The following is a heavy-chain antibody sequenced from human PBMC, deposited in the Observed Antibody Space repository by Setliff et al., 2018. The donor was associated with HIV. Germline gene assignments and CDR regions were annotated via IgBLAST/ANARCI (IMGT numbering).Heavy chain of an antibody. CDR2: IYWDDDK. J-gene: IGHJ1*01. V-gene: IGHV2-5*02. D-gene: IGHD1-26*01. CDR1: GSSLTTVGG. CDR3: VHTQYGRYFQY. Sequence: SGPTLVNPTQTLTLTCTFSGSSLTTVGGVGWIRQPPGKALEWLALIYWDDDKRYSPSLNSRLTITKDTSRNQVDLTMTNIDPVDTGTYYCVHTQYGRYFQYWGQGALVTVSS.